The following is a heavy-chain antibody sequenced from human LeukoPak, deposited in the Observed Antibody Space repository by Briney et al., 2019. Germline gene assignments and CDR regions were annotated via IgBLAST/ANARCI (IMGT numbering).Heavy chain of an antibody. J-gene: IGHJ4*02. D-gene: IGHD3-10*01. CDR2: ISGSGGST. CDR3: ANFYGSGCYYSPDY. V-gene: IGHV3-23*01. CDR1: GFTFSSYA. Sequence: GGSLRLSCAASGFTFSSYAMNWVRQAPGKGLEWVSAISGSGGSTYYADSVKGRFTISRDNSKNTLYLQMNSLRAEETAVYFCANFYGSGCYYSPDYWGQGNLVTVSP.